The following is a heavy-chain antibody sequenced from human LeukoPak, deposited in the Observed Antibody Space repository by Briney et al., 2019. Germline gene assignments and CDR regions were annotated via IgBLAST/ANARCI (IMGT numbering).Heavy chain of an antibody. CDR1: GGSISSGDYY. CDR2: LYYSGST. Sequence: SETLSLTCTVSGGSISSGDYYWSWIRQPPGKDLEWIGYLYYSGSTYYNPSLKSRVTISVDTSKNQFSLKLISVTAADTAVYYCARGFKHYYGSGSISDWGQRTLV. J-gene: IGHJ4*02. V-gene: IGHV4-30-4*01. CDR3: ARGFKHYYGSGSISD. D-gene: IGHD3-10*01.